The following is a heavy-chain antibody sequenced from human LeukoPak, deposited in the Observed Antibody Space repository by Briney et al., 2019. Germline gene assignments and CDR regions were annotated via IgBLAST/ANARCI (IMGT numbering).Heavy chain of an antibody. CDR1: GGTLSSYA. J-gene: IGHJ6*02. CDR2: IIPIFGTT. D-gene: IGHD2-2*01. V-gene: IGHV1-69*13. Sequence: SVKVSCKASGGTLSSYAISWVRQAPGQGLEWMGGIIPIFGTTKYSQKFQGRVTITAAESTGTAFMDLNSLTSGDTAVYYCASRYCGSANCQWGDYYYYGMDGWGQGTTVTVSS. CDR3: ASRYCGSANCQWGDYYYYGMDG.